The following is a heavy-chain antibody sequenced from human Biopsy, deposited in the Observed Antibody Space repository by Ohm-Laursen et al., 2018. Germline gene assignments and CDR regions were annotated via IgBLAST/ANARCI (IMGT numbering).Heavy chain of an antibody. CDR2: INPNSGGT. J-gene: IGHJ2*01. Sequence: ASVKVSCKASGYTFTDSYMHWVRQAPGQGLDWVGWINPNSGGTNYAQKFQGRVTMTRDTSMSTAYMELNRLRSDDTAVYYCARGGLNYWYFDLWGRGTLATVSS. V-gene: IGHV1-2*02. D-gene: IGHD1-26*01. CDR3: ARGGLNYWYFDL. CDR1: GYTFTDSY.